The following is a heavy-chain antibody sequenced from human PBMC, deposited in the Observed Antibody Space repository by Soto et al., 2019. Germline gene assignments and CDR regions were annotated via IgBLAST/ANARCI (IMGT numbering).Heavy chain of an antibody. CDR2: INHSGST. CDR1: GGSFSGYY. CDR3: ARIPHNRPAGYDFWSGYLFDP. Sequence: SETLSLTCAVYGGSFSGYYWSWIRQPPGKGLEWIGEINHSGSTNYNPSLKSRVTISVDTSKNQFSLKLSSVTAADTAVYYCARIPHNRPAGYDFWSGYLFDPWGQGTLVTVSS. J-gene: IGHJ5*02. V-gene: IGHV4-34*01. D-gene: IGHD3-3*01.